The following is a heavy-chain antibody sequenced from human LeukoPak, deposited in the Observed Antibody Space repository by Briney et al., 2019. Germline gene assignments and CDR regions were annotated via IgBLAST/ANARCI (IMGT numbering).Heavy chain of an antibody. CDR1: GDSISSSKYY. J-gene: IGHJ5*02. V-gene: IGHV4-39*01. Sequence: SETLSLTCTVSGDSISSSKYYWGWIRQSPGKGLEWIGSIYKSGSTFYNPSLKSRVIISVDTSRDQFSLKLNSVSAADTAVYYCERSLSVAGLTWGQGTLVAVSS. CDR3: ERSLSVAGLT. CDR2: IYKSGST. D-gene: IGHD6-19*01.